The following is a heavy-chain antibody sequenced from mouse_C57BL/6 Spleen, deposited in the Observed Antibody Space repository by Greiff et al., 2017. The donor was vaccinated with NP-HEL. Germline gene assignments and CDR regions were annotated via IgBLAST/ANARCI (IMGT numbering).Heavy chain of an antibody. J-gene: IGHJ2*01. D-gene: IGHD2-5*01. CDR1: GFTFSSYT. V-gene: IGHV5-9*01. CDR3: ARQGLYYSNSYFDY. Sequence: EVKLMESGGGLVKPGGSLKLSCAASGFTFSSYTMSWVRQTPEKRLEWVAIISGGGGNTYYPDSVKGRFTISRDNAKNTLYLQMSSLRSEDTALYYCARQGLYYSNSYFDYWGQGTTLTVSS. CDR2: ISGGGGNT.